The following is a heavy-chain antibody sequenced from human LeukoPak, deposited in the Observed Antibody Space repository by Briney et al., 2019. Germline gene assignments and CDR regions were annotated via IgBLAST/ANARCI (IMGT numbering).Heavy chain of an antibody. J-gene: IGHJ4*02. CDR1: GFTFSSYS. Sequence: PGGSLRLSCAASGFTFSSYSMNGVRQAPGKGLEGVSSISSSSYIYYADSVKGRFTICRDNAKNSLYLQMNSLRAEDTAVYYCARVFTRDSSGYYYSFDYWGQGTLVTVSS. CDR3: ARVFTRDSSGYYYSFDY. CDR2: ISSSSYI. D-gene: IGHD3-22*01. V-gene: IGHV3-21*01.